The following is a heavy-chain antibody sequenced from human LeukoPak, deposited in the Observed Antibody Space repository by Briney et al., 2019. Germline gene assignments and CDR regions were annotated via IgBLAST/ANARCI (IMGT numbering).Heavy chain of an antibody. CDR1: GYTFTSYG. Sequence: GASVKVSCKASGYTFTSYGISWVRQAPGQGLEWMGWISAYNGNTNYAQKLQGRVTMTTDTSTSTAYMELSSLRSEDTAVYYCARGRGGQWLYYYYYMDVWGKGTTVTVSS. V-gene: IGHV1-18*01. CDR3: ARGRGGQWLYYYYYMDV. CDR2: ISAYNGNT. J-gene: IGHJ6*03. D-gene: IGHD6-19*01.